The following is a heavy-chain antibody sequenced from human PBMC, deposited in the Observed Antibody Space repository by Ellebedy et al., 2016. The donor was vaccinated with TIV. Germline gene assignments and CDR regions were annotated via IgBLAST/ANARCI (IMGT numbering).Heavy chain of an antibody. CDR3: ARDAEWELRWYFDL. J-gene: IGHJ2*01. CDR1: GFTFSSYA. D-gene: IGHD1-26*01. Sequence: GESLKISCAASGFTFSSYAMHWVRQAPGKGLEWVAIISYDGSNKNYADSVKGRFTISRDNSKNTLYLQMNSLRAEDTAVYYCARDAEWELRWYFDLWGRGTLVTVSS. V-gene: IGHV3-30-3*01. CDR2: ISYDGSNK.